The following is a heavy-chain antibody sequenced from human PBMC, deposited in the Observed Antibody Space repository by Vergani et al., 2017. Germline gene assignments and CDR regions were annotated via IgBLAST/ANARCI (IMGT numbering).Heavy chain of an antibody. J-gene: IGHJ4*02. CDR3: AVGTPLHWHDYGDFFDY. CDR1: GYTFTSYA. V-gene: IGHV1-3*04. D-gene: IGHD4-17*01. CDR2: INTGNGNT. Sequence: QVQLVQSGAEVKKPGASVKVSCKASGYTFTSYAMHWVRQAPGQRLEWMGWINTGNGNTKYSQKFQGRVTITADESTSTAYMELSSLRSEDTAVYYCAVGTPLHWHDYGDFFDYWGQGTLVTVSS.